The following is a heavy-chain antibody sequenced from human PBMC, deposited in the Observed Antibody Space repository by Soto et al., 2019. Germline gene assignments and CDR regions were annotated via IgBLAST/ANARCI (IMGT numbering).Heavy chain of an antibody. D-gene: IGHD3-22*01. J-gene: IGHJ5*02. Sequence: TSAPLSVSCSVSGYSITAGGYYWIWILQHPGKGLEWIGSFYSSGSIIYNPSLKSRVSISGDTSRNQFSMTLTSVTAADTALYYCARMYSSGSGWFHPWGLGTLVTVSS. CDR2: FYSSGSI. V-gene: IGHV4-31*03. CDR3: ARMYSSGSGWFHP. CDR1: GYSITAGGYY.